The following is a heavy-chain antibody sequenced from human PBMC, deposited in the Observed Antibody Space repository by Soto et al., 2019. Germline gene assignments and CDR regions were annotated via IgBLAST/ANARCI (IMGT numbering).Heavy chain of an antibody. CDR1: GFTFSSYA. Sequence: GGSLRLSCAASGFTFSSYAMSWVRQAPGKGLEWVSAISGSGGSTYYADSVKGRFTISRDNSKNTLYLQMNSLRAEDTAVYYCANVWGGGLWFGELLYPPNLDYWGQGTLVTVSS. CDR3: ANVWGGGLWFGELLYPPNLDY. V-gene: IGHV3-23*01. CDR2: ISGSGGST. J-gene: IGHJ4*02. D-gene: IGHD3-10*01.